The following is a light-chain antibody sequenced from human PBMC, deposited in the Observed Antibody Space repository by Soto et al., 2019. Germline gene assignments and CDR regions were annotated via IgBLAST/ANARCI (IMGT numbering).Light chain of an antibody. CDR1: QGINNY. V-gene: IGKV1-27*01. CDR2: SAS. J-gene: IGKJ1*01. CDR3: QKYDRAPRT. Sequence: IRMTQSPSFLSASVGDRVTISCRASQGINNYLAWYQQKPGKVPVLLIYSASTLKSGVPSRFSGRGAGTDFTLTISSLQPEDFATYYCQKYDRAPRTFGQGTKVDIK.